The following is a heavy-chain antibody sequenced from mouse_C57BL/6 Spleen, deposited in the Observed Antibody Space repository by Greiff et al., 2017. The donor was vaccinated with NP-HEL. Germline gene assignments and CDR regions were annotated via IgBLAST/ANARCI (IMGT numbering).Heavy chain of an antibody. V-gene: IGHV1-53*01. CDR1: GYTFTSYW. CDR2: INPSNGGT. D-gene: IGHD2-5*01. J-gene: IGHJ4*01. Sequence: VQLQQPGTELVKPGASVKLSCKASGYTFTSYWMHWVKQRPGQGLEWIGNINPSNGGTNYNEKFKSKATLTVDKSSSTAYMQLSSLTSEDSAVYYCARKGTYYSNYGYAMDYWGQGTSVTVSS. CDR3: ARKGTYYSNYGYAMDY.